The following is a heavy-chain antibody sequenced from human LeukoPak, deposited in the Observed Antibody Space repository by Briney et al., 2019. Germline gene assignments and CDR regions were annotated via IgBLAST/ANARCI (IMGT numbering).Heavy chain of an antibody. D-gene: IGHD5-18*01. Sequence: ASLKVSCKASGYTFTGYYIHWVRQAPGQGLEWMGWIDSDSGATNYPQKFQGRVTMTRDTSITTAYMELRGLRSDDTAVYYCARGPFRNVETAMVASRFDPWGQGTLVTVS. CDR3: ARGPFRNVETAMVASRFDP. V-gene: IGHV1-2*02. CDR2: IDSDSGAT. J-gene: IGHJ5*02. CDR1: GYTFTGYY.